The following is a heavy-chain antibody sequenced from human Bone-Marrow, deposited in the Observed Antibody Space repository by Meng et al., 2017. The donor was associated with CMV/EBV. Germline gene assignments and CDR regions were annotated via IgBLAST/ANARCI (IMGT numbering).Heavy chain of an antibody. Sequence: GESLKISCAASGFTFSSYAMSWVRQAPGKGLEWVSAISGSGGSTYYADSVKGRFTISRDNSKIPLYLQMNSLRAEDTAVYYCAKNRWFGETVIRFDPCCQGTLVTVSS. CDR1: GFTFSSYA. J-gene: IGHJ5*02. V-gene: IGHV3-23*01. CDR3: AKNRWFGETVIRFDP. CDR2: ISGSGGST. D-gene: IGHD3-10*01.